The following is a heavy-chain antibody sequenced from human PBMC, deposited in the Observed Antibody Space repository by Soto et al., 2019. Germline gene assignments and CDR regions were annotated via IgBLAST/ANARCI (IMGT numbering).Heavy chain of an antibody. J-gene: IGHJ4*02. Sequence: ASVKVSCKASGYSFTTYGISWVRQAPVQVLELIVWIIAYTFNTKYSPKLQGRFTMTTYTSTTTSYMELRSLRSDDTAVYYCLWASSEFDYWGQGTLVTVSS. CDR2: IIAYTFNT. V-gene: IGHV1-18*01. CDR1: GYSFTTYG. D-gene: IGHD7-27*01. CDR3: LWASSEFDY.